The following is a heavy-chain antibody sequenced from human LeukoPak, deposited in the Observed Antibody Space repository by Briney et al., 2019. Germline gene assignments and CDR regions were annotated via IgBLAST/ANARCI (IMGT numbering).Heavy chain of an antibody. Sequence: PGAAVKVSCKACGYTFTGCYMHWVRQAPGQGLEWMGFIHPNSGGKNYAQKFQGRVTMTRDTSISTAYMELSRLRSDDTAVYYCARDGIAVAGTSFDYYYYMDVWGKGTTVTISS. CDR2: IHPNSGGK. CDR1: GYTFTGCY. D-gene: IGHD6-19*01. CDR3: ARDGIAVAGTSFDYYYYMDV. J-gene: IGHJ6*03. V-gene: IGHV1-2*02.